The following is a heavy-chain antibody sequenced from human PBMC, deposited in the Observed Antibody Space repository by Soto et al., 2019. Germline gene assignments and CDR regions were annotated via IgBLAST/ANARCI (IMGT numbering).Heavy chain of an antibody. J-gene: IGHJ3*01. V-gene: IGHV2-5*02. Sequence: QITLKESGPSLVKPTQTLTLTCTFSGFSLTTYGVGVGWVRQPPGKALEWLAIIYWDHDQYFSPSLKDRLTISNDPSTNQVVLTMTSMDPVDTATYFCAHFVRTFDVWGHGTVVTVSS. CDR2: IYWDHDQ. CDR3: AHFVRTFDV. CDR1: GFSLTTYGVG. D-gene: IGHD3-10*02.